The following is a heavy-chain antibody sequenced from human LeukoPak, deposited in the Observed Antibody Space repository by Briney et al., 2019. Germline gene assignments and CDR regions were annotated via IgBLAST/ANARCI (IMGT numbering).Heavy chain of an antibody. CDR1: GFTFSDYY. CDR3: XRGLITWASS. V-gene: IGHV3-11*06. Sequence: CXASGFTFSDYYMSWIRQAPGKGLEWVSYISSSSSYIYYADSVKGRFTISRDNAKNSLYLQMNSLRAEDTAVYYCXRGLITWASSWGQGTLVTVSS. CDR2: ISSSSSYI. J-gene: IGHJ4*02. D-gene: IGHD3-22*01.